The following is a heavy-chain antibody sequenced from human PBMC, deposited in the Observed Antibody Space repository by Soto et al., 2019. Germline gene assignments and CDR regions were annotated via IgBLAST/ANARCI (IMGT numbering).Heavy chain of an antibody. J-gene: IGHJ4*02. CDR2: IYSGGST. Sequence: GGSLRLSCAASGFTVSSNYMSWVRQAPGKGLEWVSVIYSGGSTYYADSVKGRFTISRDNSKNTLYLQMNSLRAEDTAVYYCARARFRDCSGGSCYFDYWGQGTLVTVSS. CDR3: ARARFRDCSGGSCYFDY. D-gene: IGHD2-15*01. V-gene: IGHV3-53*01. CDR1: GFTVSSNY.